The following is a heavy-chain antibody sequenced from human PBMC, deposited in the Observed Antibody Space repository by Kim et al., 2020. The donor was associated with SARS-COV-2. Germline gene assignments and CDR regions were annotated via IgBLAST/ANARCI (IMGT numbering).Heavy chain of an antibody. J-gene: IGHJ4*02. CDR1: GFTFSSRA. CDR3: AKDHPSSGWTAFDS. D-gene: IGHD6-19*01. Sequence: GGSLRLSCAASGFTFSSRAMSWVRQAPGKGPEWVASVNNGGNAYYADSVKGRFTVSRDITRDTLYLQMNSLRAEDTALYFCAKDHPSSGWTAFDSWGQGT. V-gene: IGHV3-23*01. CDR2: VNNGGNA.